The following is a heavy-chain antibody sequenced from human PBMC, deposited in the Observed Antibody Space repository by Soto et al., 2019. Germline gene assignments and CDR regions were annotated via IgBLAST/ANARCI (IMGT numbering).Heavy chain of an antibody. CDR2: IYWAHDK. V-gene: IGHV2-5*02. D-gene: IGHD3-10*01. CDR1: GFSLSTTGVG. Sequence: QITLKESGPTLVKPTQTLTLTCSFSGFSLSTTGVGVGWIRQSPGKALESLAIIYWAHDKRYSPSLKSRVTITKDTSKNQVVLTVTNMDPGETGIYYCARSLWFGELHWGQGALVTVSS. CDR3: ARSLWFGELH. J-gene: IGHJ4*02.